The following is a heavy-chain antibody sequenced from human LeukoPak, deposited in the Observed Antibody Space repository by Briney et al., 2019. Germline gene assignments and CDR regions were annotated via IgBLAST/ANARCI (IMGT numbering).Heavy chain of an antibody. V-gene: IGHV1-2*02. D-gene: IGHD3-16*02. J-gene: IGHJ3*02. Sequence: ASVKVSCKASGHTFTGYYMHWVRQAPGQGLEWMGWINPNSGGTNYAQKFQGRVTMTRDTSISTAYMELSRLRSDDTAVYYCARVGGVIVRDAFDIWGQGTMVTVSS. CDR3: ARVGGVIVRDAFDI. CDR1: GHTFTGYY. CDR2: INPNSGGT.